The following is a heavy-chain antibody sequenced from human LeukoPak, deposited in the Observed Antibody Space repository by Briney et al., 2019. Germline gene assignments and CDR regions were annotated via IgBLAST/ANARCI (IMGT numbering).Heavy chain of an antibody. CDR2: INPNSGGT. J-gene: IGHJ6*02. CDR1: GYTFTGYY. Sequence: GASVKVSCKASGYTFTGYYMHWVRQAPGQGLEWMGWINPNSGGTNYAQKFQGRVTMTRDTSISTAYMELSRLRSDDTAVYYCARGITMVRGVIPHSYYGMDVWGQGTTVTVPS. CDR3: ARGITMVRGVIPHSYYGMDV. D-gene: IGHD3-10*01. V-gene: IGHV1-2*02.